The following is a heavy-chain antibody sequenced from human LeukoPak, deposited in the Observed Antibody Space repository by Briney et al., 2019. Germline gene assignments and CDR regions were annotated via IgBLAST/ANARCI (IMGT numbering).Heavy chain of an antibody. CDR1: GFTISSDA. J-gene: IGHJ4*02. Sequence: PGASLRLSCAASGFTISSDAMSWVRQAPGPGREWGSAVSGSEGSTYYADSVKGRFTISRDNSKNTLYLQMNSLRAESTAVYYCAKDPYSYDSSGYPSFFDYWGQGTLVTVSS. CDR2: VSGSEGST. CDR3: AKDPYSYDSSGYPSFFDY. V-gene: IGHV3-23*01. D-gene: IGHD3-22*01.